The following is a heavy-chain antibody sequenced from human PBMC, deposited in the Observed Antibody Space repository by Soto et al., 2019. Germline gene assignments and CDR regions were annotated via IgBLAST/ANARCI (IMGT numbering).Heavy chain of an antibody. D-gene: IGHD3-22*01. J-gene: IGHJ4*02. Sequence: GESLKISCKGSGYSFTSYWIGWVRQMPGKGLEWTGIIYPGDSDTRYSPSFQGQVTISADKSISTAYLQWSSLKASDTAMYYCARPHSSNYYDSSGYYYPPGYWGRGTLVTVSS. CDR2: IYPGDSDT. V-gene: IGHV5-51*01. CDR3: ARPHSSNYYDSSGYYYPPGY. CDR1: GYSFTSYW.